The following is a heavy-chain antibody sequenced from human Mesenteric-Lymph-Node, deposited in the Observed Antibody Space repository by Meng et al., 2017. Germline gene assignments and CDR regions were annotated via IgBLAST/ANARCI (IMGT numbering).Heavy chain of an antibody. CDR1: GGTFSSYA. V-gene: IGHV1-69*06. Sequence: HVQRVQSGAEVKKPGSSVKASCKASGGTFSSYAISWVRQAPGQGLEWMGGIIPIFGTANYAQKFQGRVTTTADKSTSTAYMELSSLRSEDTAVYYCVWLLHYFDYWGQGTLVTVSS. D-gene: IGHD2-15*01. CDR2: IIPIFGTA. J-gene: IGHJ4*02. CDR3: VWLLHYFDY.